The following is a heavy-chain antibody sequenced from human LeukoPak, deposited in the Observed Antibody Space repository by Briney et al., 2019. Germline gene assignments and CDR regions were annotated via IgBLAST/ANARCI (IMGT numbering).Heavy chain of an antibody. CDR2: ISTSSSYI. CDR3: VRYFWQQGYYMDV. D-gene: IGHD6-13*01. J-gene: IGHJ6*03. V-gene: IGHV3-21*01. Sequence: GGSLRLSCAASGFTFSSYNINWVRQAPGKGLEWVSSISTSSSYIYYADSVKGRFTISRDNARKSLYLQMNSLRAEDTAVYYCVRYFWQQGYYMDVWGKGTTVIISS. CDR1: GFTFSSYN.